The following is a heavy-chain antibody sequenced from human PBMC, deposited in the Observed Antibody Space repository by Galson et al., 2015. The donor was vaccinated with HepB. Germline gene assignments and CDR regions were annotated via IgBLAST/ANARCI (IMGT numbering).Heavy chain of an antibody. J-gene: IGHJ4*02. D-gene: IGHD6-19*01. CDR2: ISYDGSNK. V-gene: IGHV3-30*04. CDR3: ARGNAHSSGWYGGSGCFDY. CDR1: GFTFSSYA. Sequence: SLRLSCAASGFTFSSYAMHWVRQAPGKGLEWVAVISYDGSNKYYADSVKGRFTISRDNSKNTLYLQINSLRAEDTAVYYCARGNAHSSGWYGGSGCFDYWGQGTLVTVSS.